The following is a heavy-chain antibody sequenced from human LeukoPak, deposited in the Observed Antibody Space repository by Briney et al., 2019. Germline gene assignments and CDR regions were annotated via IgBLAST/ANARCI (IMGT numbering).Heavy chain of an antibody. CDR3: AKGLRIVVVPAAIKWFDP. CDR2: IRYDGSNK. CDR1: GFTFSSYG. D-gene: IGHD2-2*01. Sequence: GGSLRLSCAASGFTFSSYGIHWVRQAPGKGLEWVAFIRYDGSNKYYADSVKGRFTISRDNSKNTLYLQMNSLRAEDTAVYYCAKGLRIVVVPAAIKWFDPWGQGTLVTVSS. V-gene: IGHV3-30*02. J-gene: IGHJ5*02.